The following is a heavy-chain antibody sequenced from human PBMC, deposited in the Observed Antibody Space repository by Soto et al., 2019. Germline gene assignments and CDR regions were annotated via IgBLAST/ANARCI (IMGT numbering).Heavy chain of an antibody. CDR1: GFTSISSA. V-gene: IGHV1-58*01. J-gene: IGHJ6*02. CDR2: IVVGSGNT. D-gene: IGHD3-10*01. CDR3: AADFYDSGASLRDYFPMDV. Sequence: ASVKVSCKASGFTSISSAVQWVRQARGQRLEWIGWIVVGSGNTNYAQKFQERVTITRDMSTATAYMEVSGLTPEDTAVYYCAADFYDSGASLRDYFPMDVWGQGTTVTVSS.